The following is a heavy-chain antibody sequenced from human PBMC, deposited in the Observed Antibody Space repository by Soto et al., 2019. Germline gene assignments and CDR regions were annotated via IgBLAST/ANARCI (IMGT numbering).Heavy chain of an antibody. CDR1: GGSISSGGYY. V-gene: IGHV4-61*08. D-gene: IGHD6-13*01. CDR2: IYYSGST. Sequence: SETLSLTCTVSGGSISSGGYYWSWIRQHPGKGLEWIGYIYYSGSTNYNPSLKSRVTISVDTSKNQFSLKLSSVTAADTAVYYCARDVSSSWTPYYGMDVWGQGTTVTVSS. J-gene: IGHJ6*02. CDR3: ARDVSSSWTPYYGMDV.